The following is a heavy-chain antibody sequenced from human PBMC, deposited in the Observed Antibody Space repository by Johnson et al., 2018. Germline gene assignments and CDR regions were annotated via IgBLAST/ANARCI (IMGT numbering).Heavy chain of an antibody. CDR2: IRSKAYGGTT. CDR3: TREVAAAGTNYYYYMDV. V-gene: IGHV3-49*03. CDR1: GFTFGDYA. D-gene: IGHD6-13*01. Sequence: VQLVESGGGLVQPGRSLRLSCTASGFTFGDYAMSWFRQAPGKGLEWVGFIRSKAYGGTTEYAASVKGRFTISRDDSKSIAYLQMNSRKTEDTAVYYGTREVAAAGTNYYYYMDVWGKGTTVTVSS. J-gene: IGHJ6*03.